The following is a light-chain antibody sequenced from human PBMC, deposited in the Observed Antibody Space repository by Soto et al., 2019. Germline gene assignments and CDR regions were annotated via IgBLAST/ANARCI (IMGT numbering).Light chain of an antibody. V-gene: IGKV3-15*01. J-gene: IGKJ1*01. CDR2: RAS. Sequence: VMTQSPATLSVSPGERAALSCRASQSVSSKLAWYQQKPGQAPRLLIYRASTRATDIPARFSGSGSGTEFTLTISSLQSEDFAVYYCQQYNNWPPATFGQGTKVDIK. CDR3: QQYNNWPPAT. CDR1: QSVSSK.